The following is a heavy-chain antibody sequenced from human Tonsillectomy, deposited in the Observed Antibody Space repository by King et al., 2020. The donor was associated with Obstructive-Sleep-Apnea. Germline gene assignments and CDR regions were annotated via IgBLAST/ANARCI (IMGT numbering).Heavy chain of an antibody. J-gene: IGHJ4*02. CDR2: INSDGSST. Sequence: VQLVQSGGGLVQPGGSLRLSCAASGFTFSSYWMHWVRQAPGKGLVCVSRINSDGSSTSYADSVKGRFTISRDNAKNTLYLQMNSLRAEDTAVYYCAREGYSGSWVDYWGQGTLVTVSS. CDR1: GFTFSSYW. CDR3: AREGYSGSWVDY. V-gene: IGHV3-74*01. D-gene: IGHD1-26*01.